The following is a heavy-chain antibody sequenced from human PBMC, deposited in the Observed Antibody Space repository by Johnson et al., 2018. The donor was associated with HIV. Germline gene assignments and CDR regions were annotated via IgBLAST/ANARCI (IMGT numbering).Heavy chain of an antibody. D-gene: IGHD3-22*01. J-gene: IGHJ3*02. CDR2: ISNSGSIK. CDR3: ARDSFDISGQQHDAFDI. V-gene: IGHV3-11*04. CDR1: GFTFSDYY. Sequence: QVQLVESGGGLVKPGGSLRLSCAASGFTFSDYYMSWVRQAPGKGLEWVSYISNSGSIKYYADSVKGRFTVSRDNAKKSLYLQMNSLRAEDTAVYYCARDSFDISGQQHDAFDIWGQGTMVTVSS.